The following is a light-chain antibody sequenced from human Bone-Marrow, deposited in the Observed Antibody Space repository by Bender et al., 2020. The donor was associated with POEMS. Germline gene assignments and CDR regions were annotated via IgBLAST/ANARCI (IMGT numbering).Light chain of an antibody. CDR2: NTN. CDR1: SGSVSTSYY. V-gene: IGLV8-61*01. Sequence: QTVVTQEPSFSVSPGGTVTLTCGLSSGSVSTSYYPSWYHQTPGQAPRTIIYNTNIRSSGVPDRFSGSILGNKAALTITGAQPDDECDYYCVLYMGSGVWVFGGGTKLTVL. J-gene: IGLJ3*02. CDR3: VLYMGSGVWV.